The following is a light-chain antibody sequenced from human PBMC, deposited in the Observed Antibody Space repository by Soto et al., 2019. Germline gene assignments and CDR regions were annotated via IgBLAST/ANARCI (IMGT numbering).Light chain of an antibody. Sequence: IQMTQSPSTLSSSLGGSLPISGRASQSVGTGVAWYQQKPGKAPKLRIFGASNLESGVPSRFRGSGSGTDFTFTISRLQPEDIATYYCQQYENLPTFGQGTRLENK. CDR3: QQYENLPT. CDR1: QSVGTG. V-gene: IGKV1-5*01. J-gene: IGKJ5*01. CDR2: GAS.